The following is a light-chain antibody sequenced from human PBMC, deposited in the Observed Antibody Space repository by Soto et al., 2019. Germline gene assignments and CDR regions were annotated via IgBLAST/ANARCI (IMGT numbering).Light chain of an antibody. V-gene: IGKV1-12*01. J-gene: IGKJ4*01. CDR2: AAS. Sequence: DLQMTQSPSSVSASVGDRVTITCRASQDISIWLAWFQQRPGQAPKLLIYAASGFQAGVPSRFSGSGSGTDFTLTISSLQPEDFATYYCQQANSFPLTFGGGTKVEIK. CDR1: QDISIW. CDR3: QQANSFPLT.